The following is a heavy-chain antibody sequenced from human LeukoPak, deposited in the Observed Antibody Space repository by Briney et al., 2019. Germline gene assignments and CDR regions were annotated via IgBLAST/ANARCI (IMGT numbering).Heavy chain of an antibody. CDR2: INAGNGNT. J-gene: IGHJ6*02. D-gene: IGHD2-2*02. V-gene: IGHV1-3*01. CDR1: GYTFTSYA. CDR3: ARVFDCSSTSCYNYYYYGMDV. Sequence: ASVKVSCKASGYTFTSYAMLWVRQAPGQRLEWMGWINAGNGNTKYSQKFQGRVTITRDTSASTAYMELSSLRSEDTAVYYCARVFDCSSTSCYNYYYYGMDVWGQGTTVTVSS.